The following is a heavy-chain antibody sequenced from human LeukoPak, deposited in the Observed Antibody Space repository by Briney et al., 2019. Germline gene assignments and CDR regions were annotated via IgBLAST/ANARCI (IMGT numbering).Heavy chain of an antibody. CDR2: IYYSGST. CDR3: ASGNWRYYFDY. Sequence: SETLSLTRTVSGGSISSYYWSWIRQPPGKGLEWIGYIYYSGSTNYNPSLKSRVTISVDTSKNQFSLKLSSVTAADTAVYYCASGNWRYYFDYWGQGTLVTVSS. CDR1: GGSISSYY. V-gene: IGHV4-59*01. D-gene: IGHD1-1*01. J-gene: IGHJ4*02.